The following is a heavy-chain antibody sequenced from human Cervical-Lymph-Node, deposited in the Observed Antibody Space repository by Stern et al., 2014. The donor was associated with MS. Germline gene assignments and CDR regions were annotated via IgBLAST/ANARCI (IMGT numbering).Heavy chain of an antibody. CDR2: INPNSGDT. V-gene: IGHV1-2*06. CDR3: ATVGTFDY. Sequence: MQLVESGAEVKKPGASVKVSCKASGYSFTGYDMHWVRQAPGQGLEWMGRINPNSGDTNYEQKFEGRVTMTRDTSINTAYMELSSLRSDDTAVYYCATVGTFDYWGQGTLVTVSS. CDR1: GYSFTGYD. J-gene: IGHJ4*02.